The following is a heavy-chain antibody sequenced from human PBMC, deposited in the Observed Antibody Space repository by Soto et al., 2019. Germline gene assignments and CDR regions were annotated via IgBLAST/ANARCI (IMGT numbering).Heavy chain of an antibody. CDR3: ARDNGAAAGTLVDY. D-gene: IGHD6-13*01. CDR2: IWYDGSNK. J-gene: IGHJ4*02. CDR1: GFTFSSYG. V-gene: IGHV3-33*01. Sequence: GGSLRLSCAASGFTFSSYGMHWVRQAPGKGLEWVAVIWYDGSNKYYADSVKGRFTISRDNSKNTLYLQMNSLRAEDTAVYYCARDNGAAAGTLVDYWGQGTLVTVSS.